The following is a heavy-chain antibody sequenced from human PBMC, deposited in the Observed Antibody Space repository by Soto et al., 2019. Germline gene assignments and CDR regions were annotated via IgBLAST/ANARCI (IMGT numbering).Heavy chain of an antibody. D-gene: IGHD4-17*01. Sequence: GSLRLSCAASGFTFSSYAMHWVRQAPGKGLEWVAVISYDGSNKYYADSVKGRFTISRDNSKNTLYLQMNSLRAEDTAVYYCARELLPYGDYYYYGMDVWGQGTTVTVSS. V-gene: IGHV3-30*04. CDR3: ARELLPYGDYYYYGMDV. CDR2: ISYDGSNK. J-gene: IGHJ6*02. CDR1: GFTFSSYA.